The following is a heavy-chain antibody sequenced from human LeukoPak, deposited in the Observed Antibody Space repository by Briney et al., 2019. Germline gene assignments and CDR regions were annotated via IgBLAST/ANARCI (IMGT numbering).Heavy chain of an antibody. CDR1: GFTFSSYS. CDR3: ASPGEGGRLWDFDY. J-gene: IGHJ4*02. Sequence: PGGSLRLSCEASGFTFSSYSMNWVRQAPGKGLEWVANIKQDGSEKYYVDSVKGRFSISRDNAENSLYLQMNSLRVEDTAVYYCASPGEGGRLWDFDYWGQGTLVTVSS. D-gene: IGHD2-21*01. CDR2: IKQDGSEK. V-gene: IGHV3-7*01.